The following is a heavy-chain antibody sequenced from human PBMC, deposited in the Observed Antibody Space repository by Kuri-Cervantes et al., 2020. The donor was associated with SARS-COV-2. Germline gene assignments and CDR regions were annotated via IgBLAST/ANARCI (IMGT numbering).Heavy chain of an antibody. D-gene: IGHD3-3*01. V-gene: IGHV1-69*13. J-gene: IGHJ6*03. CDR3: ARSVDFWSGYYWVDVLWSDVYYMDV. CDR2: IIPIFGRA. Sequence: SVKVSCKASGGTFSSYAISWVRQAPGQGLEWMGGIIPIFGRANYAQKFPGRVTITADESTSTAYMELSSLRSEDTAVYYCARSVDFWSGYYWVDVLWSDVYYMDVWGKGTTVTVSS. CDR1: GGTFSSYA.